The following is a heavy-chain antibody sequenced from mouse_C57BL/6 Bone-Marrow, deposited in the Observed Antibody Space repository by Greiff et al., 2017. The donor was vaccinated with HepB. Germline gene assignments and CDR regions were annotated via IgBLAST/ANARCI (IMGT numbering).Heavy chain of an antibody. D-gene: IGHD2-5*01. V-gene: IGHV6-3*01. CDR2: IRLKSDNYAT. J-gene: IGHJ4*01. CDR3: TGYSKGGLAMDY. Sequence: EVQLQQSGGGLVQPGGSMKLSCVASGFTFSNYWMNWVRQSPEKGLEWVAQIRLKSDNYATHYAESVKGRFTISRDDSKSSVYLQMNNLRAEDTGIYYCTGYSKGGLAMDYWGQGTSVTVSS. CDR1: GFTFSNYW.